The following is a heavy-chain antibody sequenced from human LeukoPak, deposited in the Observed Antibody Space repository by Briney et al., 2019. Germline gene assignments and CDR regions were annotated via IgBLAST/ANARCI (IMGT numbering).Heavy chain of an antibody. V-gene: IGHV1-2*02. Sequence: ASVKVSCKASGYTFTGYYMHWVRQATGQGLEWMGWINPNSGGTNYAQKFQGRVTMTRDTSISTAYMELSRLRSDDTAVYYCAVLQLERLDNWFDPWGQGTLVTVSS. D-gene: IGHD1-1*01. CDR2: INPNSGGT. CDR1: GYTFTGYY. CDR3: AVLQLERLDNWFDP. J-gene: IGHJ5*02.